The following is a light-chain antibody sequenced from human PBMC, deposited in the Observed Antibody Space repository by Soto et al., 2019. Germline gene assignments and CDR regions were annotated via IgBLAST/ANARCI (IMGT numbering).Light chain of an antibody. V-gene: IGLV2-11*02. J-gene: IGLJ3*02. CDR3: CSYAGSTTWV. Sequence: QSVLTQPRSVSGSPGQSVTISCNGASSDVGGYNYVSWHQQHPGKAPKLIIFAVTQRPSGVPDRFSGSKSGNTASLTISGLQADDEADYYCCSYAGSTTWVFGGGTKLTVL. CDR1: SSDVGGYNY. CDR2: AVT.